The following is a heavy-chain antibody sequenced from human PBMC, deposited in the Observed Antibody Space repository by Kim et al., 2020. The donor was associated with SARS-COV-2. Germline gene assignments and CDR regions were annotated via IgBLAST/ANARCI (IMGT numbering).Heavy chain of an antibody. J-gene: IGHJ4*02. Sequence: SETLSLTCTVSGGSISSGDYYWTWIRQHPGKGLEWIGYIYYSGSTYYNPSLKSRVTISVDTSKNQFSLKLSSVTAADTAVYYCARDMGGYYGSGSYYDYWGQGTLVTVSS. V-gene: IGHV4-31*03. CDR3: ARDMGGYYGSGSYYDY. CDR1: GGSISSGDYY. CDR2: IYYSGST. D-gene: IGHD3-10*01.